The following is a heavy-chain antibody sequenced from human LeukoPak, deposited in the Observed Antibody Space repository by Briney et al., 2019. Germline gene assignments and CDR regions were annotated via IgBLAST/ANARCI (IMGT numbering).Heavy chain of an antibody. D-gene: IGHD3-9*01. CDR2: IYHSGST. Sequence: SETLSLTCTVSGYSISSGYYWGWIRQPPGKGLEWIGSIYHSGSTYYNPSLKSRVTISVDTSKNQFSLNLSSVTAADMAVYYCARQYSDILTGYHRGELYWYFDLWGRGTLVTVSS. V-gene: IGHV4-38-2*02. CDR1: GYSISSGYY. CDR3: ARQYSDILTGYHRGELYWYFDL. J-gene: IGHJ2*01.